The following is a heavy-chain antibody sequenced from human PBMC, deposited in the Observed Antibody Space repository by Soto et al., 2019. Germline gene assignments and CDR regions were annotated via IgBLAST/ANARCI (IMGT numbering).Heavy chain of an antibody. D-gene: IGHD3-22*01. Sequence: QVHLVQSGVEVQKPGASVRVSCRTSGSTLSSDAYSWVRQAPGQGFERLGWISVNNDYTEYPQRFKGRVSMTTDTSMYTVYMVLRSLGSDDPAVYYCARDGSYDTSGHWVGDSALDIWGQGTMVIVSS. CDR2: ISVNNDYT. V-gene: IGHV1-18*01. J-gene: IGHJ3*02. CDR3: ARDGSYDTSGHWVGDSALDI. CDR1: GSTLSSDA.